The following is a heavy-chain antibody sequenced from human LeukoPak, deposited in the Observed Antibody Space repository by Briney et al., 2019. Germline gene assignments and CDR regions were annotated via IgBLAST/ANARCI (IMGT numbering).Heavy chain of an antibody. J-gene: IGHJ6*03. CDR1: GGSISSSSYY. D-gene: IGHD6-6*01. V-gene: IGHV4-39*01. Sequence: PSETLSLTCTVPGGSISSSSYYWGWIRQPPGKGLEWIGSIYYSGSTYYNPSLKSRVTISVDTSKNQFSLKLSSVTAADTAVYYCRVVAARLGGYYYYYRDVWGKGTTVTVSS. CDR2: IYYSGST. CDR3: RVVAARLGGYYYYYRDV.